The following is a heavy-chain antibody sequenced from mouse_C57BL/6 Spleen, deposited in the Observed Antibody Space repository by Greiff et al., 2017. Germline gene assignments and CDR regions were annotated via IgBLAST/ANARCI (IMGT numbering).Heavy chain of an antibody. CDR2: ISYDGSN. CDR1: GYSITSGYY. Sequence: EVQLQQSGPGLVKPSPSLSLTCSVTGYSITSGYYWNWIRQFPGNKLEWMGYISYDGSNNYNPSLKNRISITRDTSKNQFFLKLNSVTTEDTATYYCAREGANWDPYYAMDYWGQGTSVTVSS. J-gene: IGHJ4*01. D-gene: IGHD4-1*01. CDR3: AREGANWDPYYAMDY. V-gene: IGHV3-6*01.